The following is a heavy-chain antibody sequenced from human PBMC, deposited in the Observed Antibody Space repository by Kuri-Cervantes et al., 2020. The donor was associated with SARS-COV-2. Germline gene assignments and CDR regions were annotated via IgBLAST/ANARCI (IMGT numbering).Heavy chain of an antibody. J-gene: IGHJ5*02. V-gene: IGHV1-2*02. CDR2: INPNSGGT. D-gene: IGHD6-13*01. CDR1: GYTFTGYY. Sequence: ASVKVSCKASGYTFTGYYMHWVRQAPGQGLEWMGWINPNSGGTNYAQKFQGRATMTRDTSISTAYMELSRLRSDDTAVYYCARVTGSSSWYDSRPNHNWFDPWGQGTLVTVSS. CDR3: ARVTGSSSWYDSRPNHNWFDP.